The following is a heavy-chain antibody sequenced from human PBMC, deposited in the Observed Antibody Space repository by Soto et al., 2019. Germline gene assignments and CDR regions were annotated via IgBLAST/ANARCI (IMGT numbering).Heavy chain of an antibody. CDR3: ARVYYYDSRRSFDY. Sequence: QVQLQESGPGLVKPSQTLSLTCTVSGGSISSGGYYWSWLRQHPGKGPEWIGYIYYNGNTYYNPSLKSRVTISVDTSKNQFSLKLSSVTAADTAVYYCARVYYYDSRRSFDYWGQGTLVTVSS. CDR2: IYYNGNT. J-gene: IGHJ4*02. D-gene: IGHD3-22*01. V-gene: IGHV4-31*03. CDR1: GGSISSGGYY.